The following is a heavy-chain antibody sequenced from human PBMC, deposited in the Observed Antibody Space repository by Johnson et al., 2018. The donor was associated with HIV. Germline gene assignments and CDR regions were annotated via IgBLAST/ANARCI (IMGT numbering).Heavy chain of an antibody. J-gene: IGHJ3*02. CDR3: ASRGVVVTAIPKFGAFDI. D-gene: IGHD2-21*02. CDR2: ISSGDNTI. V-gene: IGHV3-11*04. Sequence: QVQLVESGGGLVKPGGSLRLSCAASGFTFSDYYMSWIRQAPGKGLEWVSYISSGDNTIYYEDSVKGRFTISRDNAKNSLYLQMNSLRAEDTAVYYCASRGVVVTAIPKFGAFDIWGQGTMVTVSS. CDR1: GFTFSDYY.